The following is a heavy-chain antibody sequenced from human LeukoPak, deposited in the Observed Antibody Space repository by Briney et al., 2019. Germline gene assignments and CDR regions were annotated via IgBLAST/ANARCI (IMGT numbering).Heavy chain of an antibody. CDR2: MNPNSGNT. V-gene: IGHV1-8*01. CDR1: GYTFTSYD. CDR3: ARVLSGIYPVGPFLDY. D-gene: IGHD1-26*01. Sequence: ASVKVSCKASGYTFTSYDINWVRQATGQGLEWMGWMNPNSGNTGYAQKFQGRVTMTRNTSISTAYMELSSLRSEDTAVYYCARVLSGIYPVGPFLDYWGQGTLVTVSS. J-gene: IGHJ4*02.